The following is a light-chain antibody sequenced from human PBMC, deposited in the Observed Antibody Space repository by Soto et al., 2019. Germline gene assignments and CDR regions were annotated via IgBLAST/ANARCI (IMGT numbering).Light chain of an antibody. CDR3: QQRRNWPLT. Sequence: EIVLTQSPATLSLSPGERATLSCRASQSVNIYLAWYQQKPGLAPRLLIYDASNRATGIPARFSGSGSGTDFTLTISSLEPEDFAFYYCQQRRNWPLTFGGGTKVEI. J-gene: IGKJ4*01. CDR1: QSVNIY. CDR2: DAS. V-gene: IGKV3-11*01.